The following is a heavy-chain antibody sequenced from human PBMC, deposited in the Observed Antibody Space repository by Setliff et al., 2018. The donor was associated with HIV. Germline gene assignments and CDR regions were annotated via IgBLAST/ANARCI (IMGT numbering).Heavy chain of an antibody. CDR1: GYSLTELS. Sequence: GASVKVSCKVSGYSLTELSIHWVRQAPGEGLEWMGGFDPEDDETVYAEKFQGRVTMTEDTSTDTAYMALSSLGSEDTAMYYCATSGFYDILTGPTPGAFDIWGQGTLVTVSS. V-gene: IGHV1-24*01. CDR3: ATSGFYDILTGPTPGAFDI. D-gene: IGHD3-9*01. J-gene: IGHJ3*02. CDR2: FDPEDDET.